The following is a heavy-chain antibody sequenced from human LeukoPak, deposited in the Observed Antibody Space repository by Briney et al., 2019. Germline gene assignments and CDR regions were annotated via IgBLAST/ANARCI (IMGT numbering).Heavy chain of an antibody. D-gene: IGHD4-23*01. Sequence: GGSLRLSCAASGFIFSTYSMSWVRQAPGKGPEWVSYISSSSSTIYYADSVKGRFTISRDNAKNSLYLQMNSLRAEDTAVYYCARDGNLFDIWGQGTMVTVSS. CDR3: ARDGNLFDI. V-gene: IGHV3-48*04. J-gene: IGHJ3*02. CDR1: GFIFSTYS. CDR2: ISSSSSTI.